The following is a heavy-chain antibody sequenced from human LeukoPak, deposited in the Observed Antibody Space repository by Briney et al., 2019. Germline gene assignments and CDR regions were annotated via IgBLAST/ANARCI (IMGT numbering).Heavy chain of an antibody. Sequence: GASVKVSCKASGYTITSYYTHWVRQAPGQGLEWMGIINPSSGSTSSAQNFQGSRLTLTRDTSTSTVYMELSSLRSEDTAVYYCARGRGVHDSHTYDSFDYWGQGSLVTVSS. CDR1: GYTITSYY. J-gene: IGHJ4*02. CDR2: INPSSGST. D-gene: IGHD3-22*01. V-gene: IGHV1-46*01. CDR3: ARGRGVHDSHTYDSFDY.